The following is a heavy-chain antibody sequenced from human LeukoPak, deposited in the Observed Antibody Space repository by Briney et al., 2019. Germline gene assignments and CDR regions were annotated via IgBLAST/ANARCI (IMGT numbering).Heavy chain of an antibody. J-gene: IGHJ4*02. Sequence: ASVKVSCKASGYTFTGYYINWVRQAPGQGLEWMGWINPNSGGTNYAQKFQGRVTMTSDTSISTAYMELSSLRSDDTAVYCCARKSAARSTSEFDCWGQGTLVTVSS. D-gene: IGHD2-2*01. V-gene: IGHV1-2*02. CDR1: GYTFTGYY. CDR2: INPNSGGT. CDR3: ARKSAARSTSEFDC.